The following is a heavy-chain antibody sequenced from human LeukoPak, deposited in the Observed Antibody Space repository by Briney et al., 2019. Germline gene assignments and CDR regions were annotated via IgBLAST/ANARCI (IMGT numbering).Heavy chain of an antibody. V-gene: IGHV1-18*01. CDR1: GYTFTSYG. J-gene: IGHJ4*02. CDR2: ISAYNGNT. Sequence: ASVKVSCKASGYTFTSYGISWVRQAPGPGLERMGWISAYNGNTNYAQKLQGRVTMTTDTSTGTAYMELRSLRSDDTAVYYCARTTYYYGSGSYPADYWGQGTLVTVSS. D-gene: IGHD3-10*01. CDR3: ARTTYYYGSGSYPADY.